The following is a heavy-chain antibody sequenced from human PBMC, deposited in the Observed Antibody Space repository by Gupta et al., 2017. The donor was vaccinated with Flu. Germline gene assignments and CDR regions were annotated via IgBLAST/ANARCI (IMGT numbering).Heavy chain of an antibody. CDR3: ARQGRAETRWFDP. V-gene: IGHV4-39*01. Sequence: QLQLQESGPGLVKPSETLSLTCTVSGGSISSSSYYWGWIRQPPGKGLEWIGSIYYSGSTYYNPALKSRVTISVDTSKNQFSLKLRSVTAADMAVYYCARQGRAETRWFDPWGQGTLVTVSS. CDR2: IYYSGST. J-gene: IGHJ5*02. CDR1: GGSISSSSYY. D-gene: IGHD6-13*01.